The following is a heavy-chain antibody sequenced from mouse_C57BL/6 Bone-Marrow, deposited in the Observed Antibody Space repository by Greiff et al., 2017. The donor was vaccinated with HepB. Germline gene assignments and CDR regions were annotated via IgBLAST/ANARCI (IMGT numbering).Heavy chain of an antibody. Sequence: QVQLKQSGAELARPGASVKLSCKASGYTFTSYGISWVKQRTGQGLEWIGEIYPRSGNTYYNEKFKGKATLTADKSSSTAYMALRCLTSEDSAVYFCARLGVTTVVAPYAMDYWGQGTSVTVSS. J-gene: IGHJ4*01. D-gene: IGHD1-1*01. CDR2: IYPRSGNT. V-gene: IGHV1-81*01. CDR3: ARLGVTTVVAPYAMDY. CDR1: GYTFTSYG.